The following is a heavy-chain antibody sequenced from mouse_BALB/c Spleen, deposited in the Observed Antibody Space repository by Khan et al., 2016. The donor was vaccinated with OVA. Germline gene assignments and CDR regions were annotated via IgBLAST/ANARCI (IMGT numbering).Heavy chain of an antibody. D-gene: IGHD1-2*01. CDR1: GYSITSGYG. J-gene: IGHJ2*01. Sequence: EVKLLESGPGLVKPSQSLSLTCTVTGYSITSGYGWNWIRQFPGNKLEWMGYISYSGSTNYNPSLKSRISITRDTSKNQFFLQLQSVTTADTATYYCARTARIKYWGQGTTLTVSS. V-gene: IGHV3-2*02. CDR2: ISYSGST. CDR3: ARTARIKY.